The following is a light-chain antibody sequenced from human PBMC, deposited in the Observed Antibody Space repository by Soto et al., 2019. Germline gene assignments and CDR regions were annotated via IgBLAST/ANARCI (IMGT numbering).Light chain of an antibody. J-gene: IGKJ1*01. Sequence: VLTESPATLSLSPGGRATVSCRASQSVSSYLAWYQQRPGQAPRLLIFDTSNRATDIPDRFSGSGSGTEFTLTISSLQPDDFATYYCQQYNSYSEAFGQGTKVDIK. CDR1: QSVSSY. CDR2: DTS. V-gene: IGKV3-11*01. CDR3: QQYNSYSEA.